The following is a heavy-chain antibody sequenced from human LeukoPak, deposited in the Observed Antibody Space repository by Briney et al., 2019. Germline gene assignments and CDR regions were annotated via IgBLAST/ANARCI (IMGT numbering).Heavy chain of an antibody. CDR3: ARDGYGAHTVDY. D-gene: IGHD4-17*01. Sequence: GGSLRLSCAASGFTFSNYSMNWVRQAPGKGLEWVSSISSSSEYIYYADSVKGRFTISRDNAKESLYLQMNSLRAEDTAVYYCARDGYGAHTVDYWGQGTLVTVSS. V-gene: IGHV3-21*01. CDR1: GFTFSNYS. CDR2: ISSSSEYI. J-gene: IGHJ4*02.